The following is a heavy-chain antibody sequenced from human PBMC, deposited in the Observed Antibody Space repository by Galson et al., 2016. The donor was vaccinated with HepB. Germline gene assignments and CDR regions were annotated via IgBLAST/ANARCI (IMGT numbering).Heavy chain of an antibody. D-gene: IGHD2-15*01. V-gene: IGHV3-33*01. J-gene: IGHJ6*02. CDR1: GFTFSTYG. CDR3: ARGVWAIAAPFGMDV. CDR2: IWSDGNNK. Sequence: SLRLSCAASGFTFSTYGMHWVRQAPGEGLQWVAVIWSDGNNKYYADSVKGRFTVSRDNSKNTLYLQMSSLRVEDTGRYYCARGVWAIAAPFGMDVWGQGTTVSVSS.